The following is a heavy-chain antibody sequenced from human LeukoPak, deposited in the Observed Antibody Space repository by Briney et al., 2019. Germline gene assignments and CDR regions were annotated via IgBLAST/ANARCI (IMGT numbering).Heavy chain of an antibody. CDR2: IRSKANSYAT. Sequence: PGGSLTLSCAASGFTFSGSAIHWVRQASGKGLEWVGRIRSKANSYATEYAASVKGRFTISRDDPEKTAYLQMNSLKIEDTAVYYCTRMGSGRSVDYWGQGTLVTVSS. CDR3: TRMGSGRSVDY. CDR1: GFTFSGSA. D-gene: IGHD1-26*01. J-gene: IGHJ4*02. V-gene: IGHV3-73*01.